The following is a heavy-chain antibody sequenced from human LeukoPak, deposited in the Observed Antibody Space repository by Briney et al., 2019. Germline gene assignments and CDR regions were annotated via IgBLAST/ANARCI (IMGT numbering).Heavy chain of an antibody. CDR1: GYSFTSYW. V-gene: IGHV5-51*01. CDR3: ARMGNNYYDSSGYSFDY. Sequence: GESLKISCKGSGYSFTSYWIGWVRQMPGKGLGWMGIIYPGDSDTRYSPSFQGQVTISADKSISTAYLQWSSLKASDTAMYYCARMGNNYYDSSGYSFDYWGQGTLVTVSS. J-gene: IGHJ4*02. CDR2: IYPGDSDT. D-gene: IGHD3-22*01.